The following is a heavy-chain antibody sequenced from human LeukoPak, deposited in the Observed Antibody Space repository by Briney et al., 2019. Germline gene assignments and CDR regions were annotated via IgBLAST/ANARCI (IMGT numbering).Heavy chain of an antibody. J-gene: IGHJ4*02. Sequence: GRCLRLSCAASAFTFSHYWMSWVRQAPGKGLEWVANIQQDGSEKYYVDSVKGRFTISRDNAKNSLYLQMDSRRAEDTAVYYGARDKWLWDYWGQGTLVTVSS. CDR3: ARDKWLWDY. CDR1: AFTFSHYW. V-gene: IGHV3-7*05. D-gene: IGHD3-22*01. CDR2: IQQDGSEK.